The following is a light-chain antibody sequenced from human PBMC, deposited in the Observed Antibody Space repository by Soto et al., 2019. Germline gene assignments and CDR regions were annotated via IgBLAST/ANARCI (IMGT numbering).Light chain of an antibody. CDR3: QQYHNYPVT. J-gene: IGKJ4*01. Sequence: DIQMTQSPSSLSASVGDRVTITCRASQEISNHLAWFQQKPGKPPKSLIYDASSLQSGVPSKFSGSGSGTDFPLTISRLKPEDFATYYCQQYHNYPVTFGGGTKVEIK. V-gene: IGKV1-16*02. CDR1: QEISNH. CDR2: DAS.